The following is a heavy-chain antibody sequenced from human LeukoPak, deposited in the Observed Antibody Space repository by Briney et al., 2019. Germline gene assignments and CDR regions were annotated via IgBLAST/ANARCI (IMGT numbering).Heavy chain of an antibody. J-gene: IGHJ5*02. CDR3: ARVAACYGSGSYRWFDP. D-gene: IGHD3-10*01. Sequence: SETLSLTCAVYGGSFSGYYWSWIRQPPGKGLEWIGEINHSGSTNYNPSLKSRVTISVDTSKNQFSLKLSSVTAADTAVYYCARVAACYGSGSYRWFDPWGQGTLVTVSS. CDR2: INHSGST. CDR1: GGSFSGYY. V-gene: IGHV4-34*01.